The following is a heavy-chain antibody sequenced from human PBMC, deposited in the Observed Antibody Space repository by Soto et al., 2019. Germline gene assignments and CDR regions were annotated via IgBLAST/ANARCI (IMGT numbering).Heavy chain of an antibody. D-gene: IGHD6-19*01. Sequence: GGSLRLSCAASGFTFSSYSMNWVRQAPGKGLEWVSSITSASDYSFYADSVKGRFTISRDNANNSLHLQMNSLRAEDTAVHYCARVGTGSSTPLDIWGQGTMVTVSS. CDR2: ITSASDYS. CDR3: ARVGTGSSTPLDI. V-gene: IGHV3-21*01. CDR1: GFTFSSYS. J-gene: IGHJ3*02.